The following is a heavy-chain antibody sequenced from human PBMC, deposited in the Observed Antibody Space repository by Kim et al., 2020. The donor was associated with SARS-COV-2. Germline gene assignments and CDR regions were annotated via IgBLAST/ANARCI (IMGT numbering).Heavy chain of an antibody. J-gene: IGHJ6*02. V-gene: IGHV3-21*01. D-gene: IGHD6-25*01. CDR3: ARQRLSSGMDV. CDR2: I. Sequence: IYYADSVKGRFTISRDNAKNSLYLQMNSLRAEDTAVYYCARQRLSSGMDVWGQGTTVTVSS.